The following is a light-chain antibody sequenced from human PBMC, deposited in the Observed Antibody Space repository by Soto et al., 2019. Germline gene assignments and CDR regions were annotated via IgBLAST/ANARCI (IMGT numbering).Light chain of an antibody. CDR3: AAWDASLNGYV. CDR2: SNN. CDR1: SSNIGSNT. Sequence: SGTPGQRVTISCSGSSSNIGSNTVSWYQHLPGTAPKLLIYSNNQRPSGVPDRFSGSKSGTSASLAISGLQSEDEADYHCAAWDASLNGYVFGTGTKVTVL. V-gene: IGLV1-44*01. J-gene: IGLJ1*01.